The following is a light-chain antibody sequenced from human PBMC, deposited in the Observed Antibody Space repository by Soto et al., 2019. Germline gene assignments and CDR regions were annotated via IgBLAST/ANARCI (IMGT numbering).Light chain of an antibody. J-gene: IGKJ4*01. V-gene: IGKV1-5*03. Sequence: DIQMTQSPSSLSASVGDRVTFTCRASQSISNWLAWYQQKPGKAPKLLIYKASTLESGVPSRFSGSGSGTEFTLIISSLQADDFAIYYCQQYNGYRLAFGGGTKLEIK. CDR1: QSISNW. CDR2: KAS. CDR3: QQYNGYRLA.